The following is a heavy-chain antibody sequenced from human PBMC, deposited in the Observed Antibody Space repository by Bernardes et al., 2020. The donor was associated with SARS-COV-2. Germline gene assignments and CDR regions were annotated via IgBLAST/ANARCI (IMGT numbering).Heavy chain of an antibody. J-gene: IGHJ4*02. Sequence: GSLRLSCAASGFTFSSYALCWGRQAPGKGLGWVSAISGSGGSTYYADSVKGRFTISRDNSKNTLYLQMNSLRAEDTAVYYCAKSPLPRIVATIWSYFDYWGQGTLVTVSS. CDR2: ISGSGGST. V-gene: IGHV3-23*01. CDR1: GFTFSSYA. D-gene: IGHD5-12*01. CDR3: AKSPLPRIVATIWSYFDY.